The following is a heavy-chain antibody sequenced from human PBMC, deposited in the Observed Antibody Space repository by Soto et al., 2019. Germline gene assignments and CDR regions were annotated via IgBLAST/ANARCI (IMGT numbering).Heavy chain of an antibody. Sequence: SETLSLTCTVSGGSISSGDYYWSWIRQPPGKGLEWIGYIYYSGSTYYNPSLKSRVTISVDTSKNQFSLKLSSVTAADTAVYYCARGGYSSSGSRSSTYYYYYGMDVWGQGTTVTVSS. J-gene: IGHJ6*02. CDR3: ARGGYSSSGSRSSTYYYYYGMDV. D-gene: IGHD3-10*01. CDR1: GGSISSGDYY. V-gene: IGHV4-30-4*01. CDR2: IYYSGST.